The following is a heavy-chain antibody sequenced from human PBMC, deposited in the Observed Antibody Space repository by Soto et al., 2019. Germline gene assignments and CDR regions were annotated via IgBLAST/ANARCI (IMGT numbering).Heavy chain of an antibody. V-gene: IGHV5-51*01. Sequence: PGESLKISCKGSGYSFTSYWIGWVRQMPGKGLEWMGIIYPGDSDTRYSPSFQGHATISADKSISTAYLQWSSLKASDTAMYYCARLSTGAESRGLDYYYYGMDVWGQGTTVTVSS. J-gene: IGHJ6*02. D-gene: IGHD1-26*01. CDR2: IYPGDSDT. CDR1: GYSFTSYW. CDR3: ARLSTGAESRGLDYYYYGMDV.